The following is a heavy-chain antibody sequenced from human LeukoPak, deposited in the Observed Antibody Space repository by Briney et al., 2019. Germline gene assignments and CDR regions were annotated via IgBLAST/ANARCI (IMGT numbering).Heavy chain of an antibody. CDR1: GFPFSSYA. J-gene: IGHJ4*02. CDR2: FVGSGGST. Sequence: GGSLTLSCAPSGFPFSSYAMSWARQAPGKALEWVSAFVGSGGSTDYAESVKGWFTISRENSKNTLCLEMNSLRAEHTAVYYCAKDSFWSGYYGYFDCWGQGSLVTVSS. CDR3: AKDSFWSGYYGYFDC. D-gene: IGHD3-3*01. V-gene: IGHV3-23*01.